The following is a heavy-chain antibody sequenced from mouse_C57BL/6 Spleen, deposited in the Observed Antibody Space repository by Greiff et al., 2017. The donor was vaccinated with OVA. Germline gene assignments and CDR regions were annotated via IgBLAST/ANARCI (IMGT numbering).Heavy chain of an antibody. Sequence: EVHLVESGGDLVKPGGSLKLSCAASGFTFSSYGMSWVRQTPDKRLEWVATISSGGSYTYYPDSVKGRFTISRDNAKNTLYLQMSSLKSEDTAMYYCARHDGYYPYWYFDVWGTGTTVTVSS. CDR3: ARHDGYYPYWYFDV. CDR2: ISSGGSYT. CDR1: GFTFSSYG. J-gene: IGHJ1*03. D-gene: IGHD2-3*01. V-gene: IGHV5-6*01.